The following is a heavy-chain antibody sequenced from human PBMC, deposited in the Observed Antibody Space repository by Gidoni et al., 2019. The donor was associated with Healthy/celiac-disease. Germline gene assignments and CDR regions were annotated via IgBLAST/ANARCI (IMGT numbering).Heavy chain of an antibody. CDR3: ARAPPITIEAFDI. Sequence: EVQLVESGGGLVQPGGSLRLSCAASGFTFSSYEMNWVRQAPGKGLEWVSYISSSGSTIYYADSVKGRFTISRDNAKNSLYLKMNSLRAEDTAVYYCARAPPITIEAFDIWGQGTMVTVSS. CDR2: ISSSGSTI. J-gene: IGHJ3*02. D-gene: IGHD3-3*01. V-gene: IGHV3-48*03. CDR1: GFTFSSYE.